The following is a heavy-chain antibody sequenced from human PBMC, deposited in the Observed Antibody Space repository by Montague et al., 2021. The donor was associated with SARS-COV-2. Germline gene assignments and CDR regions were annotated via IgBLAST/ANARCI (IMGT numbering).Heavy chain of an antibody. J-gene: IGHJ6*02. CDR1: GFTVSSNY. V-gene: IGHV3-53*04. D-gene: IGHD3-10*01. Sequence: SLRLSCAASGFTVSSNYMSWVRQAPGKGLEWVSVIYSGGSTYYADSVKGRFTISRHNPKNTLYLQMNSLRAEDTAVYYCARDLTYGSGRSYYYGMDVWGQGTTVTVSS. CDR3: ARDLTYGSGRSYYYGMDV. CDR2: IYSGGST.